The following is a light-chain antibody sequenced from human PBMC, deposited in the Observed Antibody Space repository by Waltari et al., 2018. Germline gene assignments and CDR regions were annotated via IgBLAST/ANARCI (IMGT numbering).Light chain of an antibody. CDR2: RAS. J-gene: IGKJ1*01. Sequence: TCRASQSIANLLAWYQQKPGKATKLLVYRASNLESGVPSRFSGSGSGTEFTLTISSLQPDDFATYYCQQYDNYWTFGQGTKVEIK. CDR3: QQYDNYWT. V-gene: IGKV1-5*03. CDR1: QSIANL.